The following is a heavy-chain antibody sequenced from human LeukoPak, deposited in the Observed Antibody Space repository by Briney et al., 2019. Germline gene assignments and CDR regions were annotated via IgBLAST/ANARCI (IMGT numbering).Heavy chain of an antibody. CDR3: ATSHFDSSGSFDF. J-gene: IGHJ4*02. Sequence: PGGSLRLSCVGSGFTFSTYTMHWVRQAPGKGLEWVSSIGSGSSYMYYGDSVRGRFTISRDNAKNSLYLQMNSLRAEDTAIYYCATSHFDSSGSFDFWGQGTLVTVFS. D-gene: IGHD3-22*01. V-gene: IGHV3-21*01. CDR2: IGSGSSYM. CDR1: GFTFSTYT.